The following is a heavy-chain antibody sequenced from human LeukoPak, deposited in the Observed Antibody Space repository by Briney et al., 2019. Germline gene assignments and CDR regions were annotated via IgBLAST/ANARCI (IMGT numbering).Heavy chain of an antibody. D-gene: IGHD2-2*01. V-gene: IGHV4-59*08. CDR1: DGSINNYY. CDR2: IYYSGST. J-gene: IGHJ5*02. Sequence: PSETLSLTCTVSDGSINNYYWTWIRQPPGKGLEWIGCIYYSGSTNYNPSLKSRVTISVDTSKNQFSLKLSSVTAADTAVYYCARHFSRGYALNWFDPWGQGTLVTVSS. CDR3: ARHFSRGYALNWFDP.